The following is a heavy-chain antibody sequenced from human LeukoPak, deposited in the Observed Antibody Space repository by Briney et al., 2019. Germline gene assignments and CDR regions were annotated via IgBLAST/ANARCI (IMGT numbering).Heavy chain of an antibody. CDR2: IIPIFGTA. J-gene: IGHJ6*03. CDR1: GYTFTSYG. Sequence: GASVKVSCKASGYTFTSYGISWVRQAPGQGLEWMGGIIPIFGTANYAQKFQGRVTITADESTSTAYMELSSLRSEDTAVYYCARGVLGFGYYYYMDVWGKGTTVTVSS. D-gene: IGHD2-21*01. V-gene: IGHV1-69*13. CDR3: ARGVLGFGYYYYMDV.